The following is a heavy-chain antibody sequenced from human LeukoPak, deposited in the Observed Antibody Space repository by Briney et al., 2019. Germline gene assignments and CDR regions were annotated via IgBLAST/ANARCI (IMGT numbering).Heavy chain of an antibody. CDR2: ISYDGSNK. V-gene: IGHV3-30*04. CDR3: ARWLYSSGLGGFDY. D-gene: IGHD6-19*01. CDR1: GFTFSSYA. Sequence: PGGSLRLSCAASGFTFSSYAMHWVRQAPGEGLEGVAVISYDGSNKYYADSVKGRFTISRDNFKNTLYLQMNSLRAEDTAVYYCARWLYSSGLGGFDYWGQGTLVTVSS. J-gene: IGHJ4*02.